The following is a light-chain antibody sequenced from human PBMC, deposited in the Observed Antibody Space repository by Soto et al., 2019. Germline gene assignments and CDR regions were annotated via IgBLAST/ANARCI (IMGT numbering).Light chain of an antibody. V-gene: IGKV3D-15*01. CDR1: QTVGKN. CDR2: GSS. Sequence: EIVLTQSPGTLSVSPGDGATLSCRASQTVGKNYLAWYQHRPGQAPRLLIHGSSSRATGIPDRFSGSGSGTEFTLTISRLPSEDFAVYYCQQYNNWPRTVGQGTTVDI. J-gene: IGKJ1*01. CDR3: QQYNNWPRT.